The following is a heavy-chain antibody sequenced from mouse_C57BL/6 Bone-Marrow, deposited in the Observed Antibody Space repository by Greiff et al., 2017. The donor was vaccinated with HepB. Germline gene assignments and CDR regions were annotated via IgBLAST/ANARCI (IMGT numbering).Heavy chain of an antibody. CDR1: GFTFSDYG. CDR2: ISSGSSTI. J-gene: IGHJ2*01. Sequence: EVKLMESGGGLVKPGGSLKLSCAASGFTFSDYGMHWVRQAPEKGLEWVAYISSGSSTIYYADTVKGRFTISRDNAKNTLFLQMTSLRSEDTAMYYCARPHYYGNYAGYWGQGTTLTVSS. V-gene: IGHV5-17*01. CDR3: ARPHYYGNYAGY. D-gene: IGHD2-1*01.